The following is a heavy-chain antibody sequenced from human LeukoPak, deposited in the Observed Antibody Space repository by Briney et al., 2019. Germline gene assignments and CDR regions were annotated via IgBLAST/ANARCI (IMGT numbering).Heavy chain of an antibody. D-gene: IGHD3-22*01. CDR2: IIPILGIA. V-gene: IGHV1-69*04. CDR3: ARGPYYYDSSGYYTADY. J-gene: IGHJ4*02. CDR1: GYTFTSYG. Sequence: ASVKVSCKASGYTFTSYGISWVRQAPGQGLEWMGRIIPILGIANYAQKFQGRVTITADKSTSTAYMELSSLRSEDTAVYYCARGPYYYDSSGYYTADYWGQGTLVTVSS.